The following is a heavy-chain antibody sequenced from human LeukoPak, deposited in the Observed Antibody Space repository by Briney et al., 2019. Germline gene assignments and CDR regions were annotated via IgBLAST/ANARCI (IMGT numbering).Heavy chain of an antibody. CDR2: IYHSGNT. D-gene: IGHD4-17*01. CDR3: ARAGYGDSDFDY. V-gene: IGHV4-38-2*02. J-gene: IGHJ4*02. Sequence: SETLSLTCTVSGYSISTSYYWGWIRQPPGKGLEWIGSIYHSGNTYYNPSLKSRVTISVDTSKNQFSLKLNSATAADTAVYYCARAGYGDSDFDYWGQGTLVTVSS. CDR1: GYSISTSYY.